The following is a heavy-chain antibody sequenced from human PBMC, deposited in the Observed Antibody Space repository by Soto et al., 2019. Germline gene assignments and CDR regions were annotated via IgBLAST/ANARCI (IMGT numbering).Heavy chain of an antibody. CDR1: GFTFSDFA. CDR2: FTAAGRNT. J-gene: IGHJ1*01. D-gene: IGHD3-16*01. Sequence: EVQLLESGGGSVQPGGSLRLSCAASGFTFSDFAMSWVRKAPGKGLEWVSTFTAAGRNTFYADSVKGRFTISRDNSKRTLYLHVNSLRVDVTAVYYLAKLGGGNLPKLFHVWGHSTLVTVSS. CDR3: AKLGGGNLPKLFHV. V-gene: IGHV3-23*01.